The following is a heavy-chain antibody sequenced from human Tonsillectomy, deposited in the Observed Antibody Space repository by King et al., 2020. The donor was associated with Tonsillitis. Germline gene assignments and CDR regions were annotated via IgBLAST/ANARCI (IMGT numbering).Heavy chain of an antibody. CDR1: GVSISSYY. D-gene: IGHD3-16*01. Sequence: VQLQESGPGLVKPSETLSLTCTVSGVSISSYYWSWIRQPPGKGLEWIGYIFYSGSTDYNPSLKSRVTISVDTSKNQFSLKLSSVTAADTAIYYCARRVYDYVWGRDWFDPWGQGTLVTVSS. CDR2: IFYSGST. J-gene: IGHJ5*02. CDR3: ARRVYDYVWGRDWFDP. V-gene: IGHV4-59*08.